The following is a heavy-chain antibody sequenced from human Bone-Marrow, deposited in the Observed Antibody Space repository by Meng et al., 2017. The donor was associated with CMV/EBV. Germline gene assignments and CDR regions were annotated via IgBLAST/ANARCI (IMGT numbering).Heavy chain of an antibody. CDR1: GGNFSSYA. V-gene: IGHV1-69*12. D-gene: IGHD3-10*01. Sequence: QVQLVQSGAEVKKPGSSVKVSCKASGGNFSSYAISWVRQAPGQGLEWMGGIIPIFGTANYAQKFQGRVTITADESTSTAYMELSSLRSEDTAVYYCARGGSRFGEFFVLFDYWGQGTLVTVSS. CDR2: IIPIFGTA. CDR3: ARGGSRFGEFFVLFDY. J-gene: IGHJ4*02.